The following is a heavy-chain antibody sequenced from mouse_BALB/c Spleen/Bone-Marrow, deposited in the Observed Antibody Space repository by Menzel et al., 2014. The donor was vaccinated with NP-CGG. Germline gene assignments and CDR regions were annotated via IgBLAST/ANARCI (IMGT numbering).Heavy chain of an antibody. D-gene: IGHD1-1*01. V-gene: IGHV1S127*01. CDR1: GYTFTSYW. J-gene: IGHJ4*01. CDR2: IDPSDSYT. CDR3: TRWGTTVVAYYAMDY. Sequence: VQVVESGAELVKPGASVKMSCKASGYTFTSYWMHWVKQRPGQGLGWIGVIDPSDSYTSYNQKFKGKATLTVDTSSSTAYMQLSSLTSEDSAVYYCTRWGTTVVAYYAMDYWGQGTSVTVSS.